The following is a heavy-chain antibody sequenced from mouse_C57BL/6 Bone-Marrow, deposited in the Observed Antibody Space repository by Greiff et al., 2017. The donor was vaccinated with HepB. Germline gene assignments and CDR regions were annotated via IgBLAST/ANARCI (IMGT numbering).Heavy chain of an antibody. CDR3: ARHYYRYFDV. Sequence: EVQVVESGGGLGQPGGSRKLSCAASGFTFSDYGMAWVRQAPRKGPEWVAFIRNLAYSIYYADTVTGRFTISRENAKNTLYLEMSSLRSEDTAMYYCARHYYRYFDVWGTGTTVTVSS. CDR2: IRNLAYSI. CDR1: GFTFSDYG. V-gene: IGHV5-15*01. J-gene: IGHJ1*03.